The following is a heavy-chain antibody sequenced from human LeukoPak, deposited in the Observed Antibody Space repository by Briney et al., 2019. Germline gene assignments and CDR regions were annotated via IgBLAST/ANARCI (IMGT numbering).Heavy chain of an antibody. CDR2: ITSSSSSI. D-gene: IGHD4/OR15-4a*01. V-gene: IGHV3-21*01. Sequence: SGGSLRLSCVASGFTFSIYTMSWVRQAPGKGLEWVSSITSSSSSIXSADSVKGRLTISRDNAKNSLYLEMNGLRDEDTAVYYCARDLAWGAYWGQGTLVTVSS. J-gene: IGHJ4*01. CDR3: ARDLAWGAY. CDR1: GFTFSIYT.